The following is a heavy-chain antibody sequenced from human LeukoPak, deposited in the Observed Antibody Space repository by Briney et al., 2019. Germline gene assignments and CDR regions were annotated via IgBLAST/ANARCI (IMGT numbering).Heavy chain of an antibody. CDR1: GFPFSSYW. CDR2: IKQDGSKK. Sequence: GGSLRLSCVASGFPFSSYWMTWVRQAPGKGLEWVADIKQDGSKKSYVDSVKGRFTISRDNAKNSLYLQMNSLRAEDTAIYYCTRVGYIDEGIDYWGQGTLATVSS. CDR3: TRVGYIDEGIDY. V-gene: IGHV3-7*04. J-gene: IGHJ4*02. D-gene: IGHD5-24*01.